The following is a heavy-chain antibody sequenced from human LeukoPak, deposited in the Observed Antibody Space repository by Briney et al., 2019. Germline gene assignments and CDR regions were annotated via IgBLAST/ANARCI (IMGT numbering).Heavy chain of an antibody. CDR3: ARDYKSSYYYYYGMDV. D-gene: IGHD4-11*01. Sequence: SETLSLTCAVYGGSFSGYYWSWIRQPPGKGLEWTGEINHSGSTNYNPSLKSRVTISVDTSKNQFSLKLSSVIAADTAVYYCARDYKSSYYYYYGMDVWGQGTTVTVSS. CDR2: INHSGST. J-gene: IGHJ6*02. CDR1: GGSFSGYY. V-gene: IGHV4-34*01.